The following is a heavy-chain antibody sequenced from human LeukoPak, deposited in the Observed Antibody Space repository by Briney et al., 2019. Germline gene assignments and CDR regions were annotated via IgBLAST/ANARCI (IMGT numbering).Heavy chain of an antibody. J-gene: IGHJ6*02. CDR1: GNTFTGYY. V-gene: IGHV1-2*04. D-gene: IGHD3-3*01. CDR2: INPNSGGT. CDR3: ARAPRDFWSGHPYYGMDV. Sequence: ASVKVSCKASGNTFTGYYMHWVRQAPGQGLEWMGWINPNSGGTNYAQKFQGWVTMTRDTSISTAYMELSRLRSDDTAVYYCARAPRDFWSGHPYYGMDVWGQGTTVTVSS.